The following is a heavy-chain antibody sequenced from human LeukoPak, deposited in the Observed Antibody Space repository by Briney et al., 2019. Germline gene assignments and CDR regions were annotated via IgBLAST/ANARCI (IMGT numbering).Heavy chain of an antibody. CDR2: INPENGGT. J-gene: IGHJ3*02. Sequence: ASVRVSCKLSGNNIIDYYINWMRQAHGQGLEWMGWINPENGGTKYAQTFQGRVTMTWDTSISTAYMELSRLTSDDTAVYYCARDVPILDTDGYDAFDIWGQGTLVPVS. CDR1: GNNIIDYY. CDR3: ARDVPILDTDGYDAFDI. V-gene: IGHV1-2*02. D-gene: IGHD5-24*01.